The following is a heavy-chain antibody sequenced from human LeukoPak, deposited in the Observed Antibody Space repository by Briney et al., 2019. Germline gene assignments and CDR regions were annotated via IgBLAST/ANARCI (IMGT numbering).Heavy chain of an antibody. Sequence: SGGSLRLSCAASGFTFSSYGMHWVRQAPGKGLEWVAFIRYDGSDKYYADSAKGRFTISRDNSKNTLYLQMNSLRAEETAVFYCAKALHDFWSGYYYYMDVWGKGTTVTVSS. CDR3: AKALHDFWSGYYYYMDV. D-gene: IGHD3-3*01. CDR2: IRYDGSDK. V-gene: IGHV3-30*02. CDR1: GFTFSSYG. J-gene: IGHJ6*03.